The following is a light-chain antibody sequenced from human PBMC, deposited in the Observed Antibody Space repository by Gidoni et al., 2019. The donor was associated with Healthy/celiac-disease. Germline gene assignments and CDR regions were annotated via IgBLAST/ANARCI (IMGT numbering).Light chain of an antibody. V-gene: IGKV1-39*01. J-gene: IGKJ3*01. CDR3: QQSYSTPST. CDR1: QSISSY. Sequence: DIQIPQTPSSLSASVGDRFTITCRASQSISSYLNWYQQKPGKAPKLLIDDAPSLQCGVPSRFSGSGSGTEFTLTISSLQPDDFATYYCQQSYSTPSTFXPXTKVDIK. CDR2: DAP.